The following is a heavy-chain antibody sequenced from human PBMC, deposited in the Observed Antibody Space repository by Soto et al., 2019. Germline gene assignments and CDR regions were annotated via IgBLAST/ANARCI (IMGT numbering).Heavy chain of an antibody. V-gene: IGHV4-4*02. J-gene: IGHJ4*02. CDR1: GGSINTDSW. CDR2: IHRSRGT. D-gene: IGHD6-6*01. Sequence: QVQLQESGPGLVSPLGTLSLTCAVSGGSINTDSWWTWVRQPTGKGLEWIGEIHRSRGTNYNSSLKSRVTISTDRSTNHFSLRLYSVTAADTAVYYCASREEARPFWGQGTLVTVSS. CDR3: ASREEARPF.